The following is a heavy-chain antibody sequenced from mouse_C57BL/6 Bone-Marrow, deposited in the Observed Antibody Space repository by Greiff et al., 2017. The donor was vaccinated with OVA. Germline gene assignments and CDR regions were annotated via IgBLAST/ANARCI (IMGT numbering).Heavy chain of an antibody. CDR2: ISSGSSTI. J-gene: IGHJ1*03. V-gene: IGHV5-17*01. Sequence: DVQLVESGGGLVKPGGSLKLSCAASGFTFSDSGMHWVRQAPEKGLEWVAYISSGSSTIYYADTVKGRFTISRDNAKNTLFLQMTSLRSEDTAMYYCARDEYDYWYFDVWGTGTTVTVSS. D-gene: IGHD2-4*01. CDR3: ARDEYDYWYFDV. CDR1: GFTFSDSG.